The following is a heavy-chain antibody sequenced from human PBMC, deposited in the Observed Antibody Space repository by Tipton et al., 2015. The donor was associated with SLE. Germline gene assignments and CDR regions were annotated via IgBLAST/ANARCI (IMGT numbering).Heavy chain of an antibody. CDR1: GGSISSYY. V-gene: IGHV4-59*01. D-gene: IGHD1-26*01. J-gene: IGHJ4*02. Sequence: TLSLTCTVSGGSISSYYWSWIRQPPGKGLEWIGYIYYSGSTNYNPSLKSRVTISVATSKNQFSLKLSSVTAADTAVYYCARGDSGSYWIFDYWGQGTLVTVSS. CDR2: IYYSGST. CDR3: ARGDSGSYWIFDY.